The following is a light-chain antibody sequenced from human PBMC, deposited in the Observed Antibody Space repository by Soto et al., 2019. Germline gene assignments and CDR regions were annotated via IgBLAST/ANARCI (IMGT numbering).Light chain of an antibody. V-gene: IGKV3-11*01. CDR1: QSVSSY. CDR2: DAS. CDR3: QQRSNWPPYT. J-gene: IGKJ2*01. Sequence: IVLTQSPATLSLSPGARATLSCRASQSVSSYLAWYKQKPGQAPRLLIYDASNRATGIPARFSGSGSGTDFTLTISSLEPEDFAVYYCQQRSNWPPYTFGQGTKLEIK.